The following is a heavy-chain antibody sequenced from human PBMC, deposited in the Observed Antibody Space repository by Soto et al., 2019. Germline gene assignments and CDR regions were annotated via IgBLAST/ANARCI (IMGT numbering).Heavy chain of an antibody. CDR2: TSYDGSEK. CDR3: AKEARCMLYCSGWRFFSGMDV. V-gene: IGHV3-30*18. D-gene: IGHD2-8*01. J-gene: IGHJ6*02. CDR1: GFRFGSYA. Sequence: GGSLRLSCAASGFRFGSYAMNWVRQSPGKGLEWDAVTSYDGSEKFYADSVKARFSIYRDNSKNTLYLHMDSLRAEDTAMYYCAKEARCMLYCSGWRFFSGMDVCGQRPTVTGCS.